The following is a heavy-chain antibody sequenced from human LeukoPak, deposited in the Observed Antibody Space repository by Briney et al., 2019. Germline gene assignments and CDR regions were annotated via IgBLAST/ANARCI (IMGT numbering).Heavy chain of an antibody. CDR1: GFTFRSYA. D-gene: IGHD2-8*02. Sequence: GGSLRLSCAASGFTFRSYAMNWVRQAPGKGLEWVSDISGSGGSTFYADSVKGRFIVSRDNSKNTLYPQMNSLRAEDTAVYYCAKDLGVCPPEGGFYHWGQGTLVAVS. CDR3: AKDLGVCPPEGGFYH. CDR2: ISGSGGST. J-gene: IGHJ4*02. V-gene: IGHV3-23*01.